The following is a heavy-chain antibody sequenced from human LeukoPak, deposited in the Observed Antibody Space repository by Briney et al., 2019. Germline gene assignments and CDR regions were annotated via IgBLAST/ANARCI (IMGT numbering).Heavy chain of an antibody. CDR1: EFSAFSNY. J-gene: IGHJ4*02. Sequence: GWSLRLSCAASEFSAFSNYMTWVRPAPPRGVEWVSLIYSGGSTYYAESAKERFIISRDNSKNTLYLQMNSRRTEDTAVYYCARGHSGCHNTGGQGTLVTVSS. CDR2: IYSGGST. CDR3: ARGHSGCHNT. D-gene: IGHD5-12*01. V-gene: IGHV3-66*01.